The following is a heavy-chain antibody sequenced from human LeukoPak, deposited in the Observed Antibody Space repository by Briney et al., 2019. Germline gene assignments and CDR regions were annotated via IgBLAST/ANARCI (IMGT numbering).Heavy chain of an antibody. CDR1: GFTFSSYA. V-gene: IGHV3-30*01. Sequence: PARSLRLSCAASGFTFSSYAMHWVRQAPGKGLEWVAVISYDGSNKYYADSVKGRFTISRDNSKNTLYLQMNSLRAEDTAVYYCTRTLGGLYSSSSDYWGQGTLVTVSS. CDR2: ISYDGSNK. CDR3: TRTLGGLYSSSSDY. J-gene: IGHJ4*02. D-gene: IGHD6-6*01.